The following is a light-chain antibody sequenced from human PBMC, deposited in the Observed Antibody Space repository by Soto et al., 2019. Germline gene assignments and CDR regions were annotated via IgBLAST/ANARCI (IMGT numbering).Light chain of an antibody. J-gene: IGKJ3*01. CDR1: QSVSSY. CDR2: DAS. CDR3: QQRSNWPLFT. Sequence: EIVLTQSPATLSLSPGERATLSCRASQSVSSYLAWYQQKPGQAPRLLIYDASNRATGIPARFSGSGSGKDFTLTISSLEPEDFAVYSCQQRSNWPLFTFGPGNKVDIK. V-gene: IGKV3-11*01.